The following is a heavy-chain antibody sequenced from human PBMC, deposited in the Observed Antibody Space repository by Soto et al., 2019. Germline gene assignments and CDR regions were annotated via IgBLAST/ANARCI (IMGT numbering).Heavy chain of an antibody. J-gene: IGHJ4*02. CDR1: GGSISTGGYY. D-gene: IGHD4-17*01. V-gene: IGHV4-31*03. CDR3: ARGLSVTLFDN. Sequence: QVQLQESGPGLVKPSQTLSRTCTVAGGSISTGGYYWTWIRQHPGKGLAWIGYIYYSGSTYYNPYVKRRVTISVDTSKNQFYLKLSSVTAADTAVYYCARGLSVTLFDNWGQGTLVTVSS. CDR2: IYYSGST.